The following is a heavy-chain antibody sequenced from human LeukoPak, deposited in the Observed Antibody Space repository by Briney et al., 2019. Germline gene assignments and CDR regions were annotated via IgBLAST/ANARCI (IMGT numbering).Heavy chain of an antibody. Sequence: GGSLRLSCAASGFTLSTYSMNWVRQVPGKGLEWVSYISSTSSTIYYADSVKGRFTISRDNAKNSLYLQMNSLRAEDTAVYYCARVVLGSGKPVMDVWGKGTTVTVSS. CDR1: GFTLSTYS. V-gene: IGHV3-48*01. CDR2: ISSTSSTI. CDR3: ARVVLGSGKPVMDV. D-gene: IGHD3-10*01. J-gene: IGHJ6*03.